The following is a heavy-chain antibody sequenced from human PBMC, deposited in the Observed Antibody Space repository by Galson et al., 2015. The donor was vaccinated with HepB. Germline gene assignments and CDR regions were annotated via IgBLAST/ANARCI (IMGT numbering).Heavy chain of an antibody. D-gene: IGHD1-26*01. J-gene: IGHJ4*02. CDR3: AREGGIVAPADY. CDR2: ISAFNGNT. Sequence: SVKVSCKASGYTFTSCAISWVRQAPGQGLEWMGWISAFNGNTNYAQKLEGRVTLTTDTSTTTAYMELRSLTSDDTAVYYCAREGGIVAPADYWGQGTLVTVSS. V-gene: IGHV1-18*01. CDR1: GYTFTSCA.